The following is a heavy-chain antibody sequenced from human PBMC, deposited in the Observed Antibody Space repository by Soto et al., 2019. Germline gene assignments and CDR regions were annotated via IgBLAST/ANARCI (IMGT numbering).Heavy chain of an antibody. CDR1: GGTFSSYA. V-gene: IGHV1-69*06. CDR2: IIPIFGTA. Sequence: SVKVSCKASGGTFSSYAISWVREAPGQGLEWMGGIIPIFGTANYAQKFQGRVTITADKSTSTAYMELSSLRSEDTAVYYCARDHHHYYDSSGYSNNWFDPWGQGTLVTVSS. D-gene: IGHD3-22*01. J-gene: IGHJ5*02. CDR3: ARDHHHYYDSSGYSNNWFDP.